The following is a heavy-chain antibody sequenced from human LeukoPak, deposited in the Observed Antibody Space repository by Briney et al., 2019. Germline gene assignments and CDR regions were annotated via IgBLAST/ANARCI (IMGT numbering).Heavy chain of an antibody. CDR3: ARDPGVVAATDVVGATHAFDI. J-gene: IGHJ3*02. CDR1: GFSFSSYA. CDR2: ISANGGST. D-gene: IGHD2-15*01. Sequence: GGSLRLSCAASGFSFSSYAMTWVRQAPGKGLEWVSVISANGGSTYYVDSVKGRFTISRDNSKNTLYLQMNSVRAEDSAVYYCARDPGVVAATDVVGATHAFDIWGQGTMVTVSS. V-gene: IGHV3-23*01.